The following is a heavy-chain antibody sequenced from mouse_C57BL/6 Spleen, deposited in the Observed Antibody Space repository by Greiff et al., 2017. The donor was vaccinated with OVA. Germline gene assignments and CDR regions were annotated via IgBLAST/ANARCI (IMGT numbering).Heavy chain of an antibody. Sequence: EVKLVESGEGLVKPGGSLKLSCAASGLTFSSYAMSWVRQTPEKSLAWVAYISSGGDYIYYADTVKGRFTISRDNARNTLYLQMSSLKSEDTAMYYCTRDPTGFADWGQGTLVTVSA. CDR2: ISSGGDYI. CDR1: GLTFSSYA. CDR3: TRDPTGFAD. D-gene: IGHD1-1*01. V-gene: IGHV5-9-1*02. J-gene: IGHJ3*01.